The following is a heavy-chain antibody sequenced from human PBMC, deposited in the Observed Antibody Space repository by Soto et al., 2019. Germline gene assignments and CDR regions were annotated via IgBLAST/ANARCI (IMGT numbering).Heavy chain of an antibody. J-gene: IGHJ5*02. CDR1: GGSIISVGFS. CDR3: AREGSATTPGWFDP. CDR2: VYHSGTT. Sequence: PSETLSLTCTVSGGSIISVGFSWSWIRHHPGKGLEWIGYVYHSGTTYYNPSLESRATISVDTSKNQFSLRLSSVTAADTAVYYCAREGSATTPGWFDPWGQGIQVTVSS. V-gene: IGHV4-31*03. D-gene: IGHD1-7*01.